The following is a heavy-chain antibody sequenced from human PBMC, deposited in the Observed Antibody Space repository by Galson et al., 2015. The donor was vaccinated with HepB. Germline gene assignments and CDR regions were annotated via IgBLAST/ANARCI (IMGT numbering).Heavy chain of an antibody. Sequence: SLRLSCAASGFTFSSYAMSWVRQAPGKGLEWVSAISGSGGATYYADSVKGRFTISRDNSKNTLYLQVNSLRAGDTAVYYCAKDRVAAAGRGDYWGQGTLVTVSS. CDR3: AKDRVAAAGRGDY. J-gene: IGHJ4*02. CDR1: GFTFSSYA. D-gene: IGHD6-13*01. V-gene: IGHV3-23*01. CDR2: ISGSGGAT.